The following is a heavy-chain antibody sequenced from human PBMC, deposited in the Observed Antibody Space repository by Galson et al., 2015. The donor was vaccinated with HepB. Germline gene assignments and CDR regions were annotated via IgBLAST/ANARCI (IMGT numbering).Heavy chain of an antibody. CDR2: ITGNDDST. V-gene: IGHV3-23*01. D-gene: IGHD5-18*01. J-gene: IGHJ5*01. CDR1: GFAFDSHA. Sequence: SLRLSCAASGFAFDSHAMSWVRQAPGRGLEWISGITGNDDSTFYADSVKGRFTVSKDNSNNMLYLQMNSLRAEDAGLYFCAKGYGLFDSWGQGILVTVSS. CDR3: AKGYGLFDS.